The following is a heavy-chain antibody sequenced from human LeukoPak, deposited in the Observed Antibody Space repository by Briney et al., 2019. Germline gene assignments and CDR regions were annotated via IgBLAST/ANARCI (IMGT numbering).Heavy chain of an antibody. CDR3: ARTTSMTASGYDY. D-gene: IGHD2-21*02. J-gene: IGHJ4*02. CDR1: GYTFTNYH. Sequence: ASVKVSCKASGYTFTNYHINWVRQASGQGLEWMTWINPDTGDKGYARKFQDRVTITTDTSISTAYMELSSLSSEDTDVYFCARTTSMTASGYDYWGQGTLVTVSS. V-gene: IGHV1-8*03. CDR2: INPDTGDK.